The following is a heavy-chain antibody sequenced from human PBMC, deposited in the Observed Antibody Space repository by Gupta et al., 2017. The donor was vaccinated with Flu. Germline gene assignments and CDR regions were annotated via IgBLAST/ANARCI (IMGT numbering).Heavy chain of an antibody. CDR1: GDSFSRNA. CDR2: IMPLFGTT. CDR3: ARRGGRNCSGGSCYWGFDY. V-gene: IGHV1-69*01. Sequence: QVQLVQSGAEVKKPGSSVKVSCKGSGDSFSRNAISWVRQAPGQGLEWMGGIMPLFGTTKYAQKFQGRVTITVDEPTSTAYMELRSLRSEDTAVYYCARRGGRNCSGGSCYWGFDYWGQGTLVTVSS. D-gene: IGHD2-15*01. J-gene: IGHJ4*02.